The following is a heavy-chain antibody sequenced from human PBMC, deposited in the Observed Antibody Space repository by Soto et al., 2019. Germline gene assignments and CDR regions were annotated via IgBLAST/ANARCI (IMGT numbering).Heavy chain of an antibody. CDR2: ISCSGTGT. V-gene: IGHV3-64D*06. CDR3: VLEDYYDSSGPGNDAFDI. Sequence: PGGSFRLSCAAPRFTLNSYDMTWARLVSRKGLELVSSISCSGTGTYYADSVKGRFTISRDNSKNTLYLQMSSLRAEDTAVYYCVLEDYYDSSGPGNDAFDIWGQGT. J-gene: IGHJ3*02. CDR1: RFTLNSYD. D-gene: IGHD3-22*01.